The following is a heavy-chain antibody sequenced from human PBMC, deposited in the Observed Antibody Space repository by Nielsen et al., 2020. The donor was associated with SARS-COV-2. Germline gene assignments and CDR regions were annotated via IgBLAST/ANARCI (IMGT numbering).Heavy chain of an antibody. CDR1: GFTFSSYD. J-gene: IGHJ4*02. V-gene: IGHV3-13*04. D-gene: IGHD6-19*01. CDR2: IDTAGDT. CDR3: ARTSVAGTIDY. Sequence: GESLKISCAASGFTFSSYDMNWVRQATGKGLEWVSAIDTAGDTYYPGSVKGRFTISRENAKNSLYLQMNSLRAGETSVYYCARTSVAGTIDYWGQGTLVTVSS.